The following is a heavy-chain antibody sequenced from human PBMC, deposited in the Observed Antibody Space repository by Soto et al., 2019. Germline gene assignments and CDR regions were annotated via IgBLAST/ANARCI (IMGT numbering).Heavy chain of an antibody. CDR1: GESFSGHI. J-gene: IGHJ4*02. V-gene: IGHV4-34*01. CDR3: ARGQARVVPAAN. D-gene: IGHD2-2*01. CDR2: INHSGSA. Sequence: SETLSLTCAVYGESFSGHIWTWIRQTPGKGLQWIGQINHSGSASYNPSLKSRVTISVHTSKSQFSPELSSVTAADTAVYYCARGQARVVPAANWGQGTLVTVSS.